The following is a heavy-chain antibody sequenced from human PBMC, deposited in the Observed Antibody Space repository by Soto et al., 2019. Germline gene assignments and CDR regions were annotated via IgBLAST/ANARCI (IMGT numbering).Heavy chain of an antibody. CDR3: AKDPSGSYFDY. CDR2: ISYDGSNK. J-gene: IGHJ4*02. Sequence: QVQLVESGGGVVQPGRSLRLSCAASGFTFSSYGMHWVRQAPGKGLEWVAVISYDGSNKYYADSVKGRFTISRDNSKNTLYLQMNSLRAEDTAVYYCAKDPSGSYFDYWGQGTLVTVSS. V-gene: IGHV3-30*18. D-gene: IGHD1-26*01. CDR1: GFTFSSYG.